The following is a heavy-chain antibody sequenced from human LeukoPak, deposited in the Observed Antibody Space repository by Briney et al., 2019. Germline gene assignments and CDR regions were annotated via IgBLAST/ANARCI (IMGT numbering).Heavy chain of an antibody. CDR1: GYTFTGYY. Sequence: ASVKVSCKASGYTFTGYYMHWVRQAPGQGLEWMGRINPNSGGTDYAQKFQGRVTMTRDTSISTAYMELSRLRSDDTAVYYCARVAVAGVNAFDTWGQGTMVTVSS. V-gene: IGHV1-2*06. CDR2: INPNSGGT. CDR3: ARVAVAGVNAFDT. J-gene: IGHJ3*02. D-gene: IGHD6-19*01.